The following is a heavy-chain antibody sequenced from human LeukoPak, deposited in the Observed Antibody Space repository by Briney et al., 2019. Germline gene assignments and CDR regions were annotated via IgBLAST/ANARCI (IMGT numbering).Heavy chain of an antibody. Sequence: PSETLSLTCAVYGGSFSGYYWSWIRQPPGKGLEWIGEINHSGSTNYNPSLKSRVTISVDTSKNQFSLKLSSVTAADTAVYYCARARGPYSGYSFDYWGQGTLVTVSS. V-gene: IGHV4-34*01. CDR3: ARARGPYSGYSFDY. D-gene: IGHD5-12*01. J-gene: IGHJ4*02. CDR1: GGSFSGYY. CDR2: INHSGST.